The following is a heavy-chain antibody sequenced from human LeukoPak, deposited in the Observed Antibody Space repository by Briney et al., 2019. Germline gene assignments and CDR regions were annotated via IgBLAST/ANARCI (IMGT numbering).Heavy chain of an antibody. V-gene: IGHV4-59*01. J-gene: IGHJ4*02. CDR1: GGSISSYY. D-gene: IGHD1-26*01. Sequence: SETLSLTCTVSGGSISSYYWNWVRQPPGKGLEWIAYIYYSGNTNYNPSLKSRVTISVDTSKNQFSLKLSSVTAADTAVYYCARDVGATPGYFDYWGQGTLVTVSS. CDR2: IYYSGNT. CDR3: ARDVGATPGYFDY.